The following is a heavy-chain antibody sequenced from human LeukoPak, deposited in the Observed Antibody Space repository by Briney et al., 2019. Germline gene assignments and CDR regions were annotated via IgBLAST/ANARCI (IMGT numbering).Heavy chain of an antibody. CDR3: ARVLDGDYPVFDY. CDR1: GYTFTTSD. CDR2: MNPNTGNT. J-gene: IGHJ4*02. V-gene: IGHV1-8*01. D-gene: IGHD4-17*01. Sequence: GASVKVSCKASGYTFTTSDINWVRQATGQGLEWMGWMNPNTGNTGYAQRFQGRVTMARDTSISTAYMELSSLRSEDTAVYYCARVLDGDYPVFDYWGQGTLVTVSS.